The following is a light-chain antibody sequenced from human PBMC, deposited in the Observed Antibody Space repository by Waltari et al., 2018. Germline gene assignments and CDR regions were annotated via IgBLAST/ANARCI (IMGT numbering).Light chain of an antibody. CDR1: QSITNKF. CDR2: GAS. V-gene: IGKV3-20*01. Sequence: VLTQSPGTLSLSPGESATLSCRASQSITNKFFAWYQQKPGQAPRLLIYGASSRAAGIPDRFSGSGSGTDFTLTISRLEPEDSAVYYCQQYGSSVMYTFGQGTKLEIK. CDR3: QQYGSSVMYT. J-gene: IGKJ2*01.